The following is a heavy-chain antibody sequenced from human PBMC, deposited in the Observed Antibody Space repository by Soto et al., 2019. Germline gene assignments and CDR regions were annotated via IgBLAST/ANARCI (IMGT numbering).Heavy chain of an antibody. Sequence: PSETLSLTCTVSGGSITSATYYWSWIRQPPGKGLEWIGCIYYTGSTYYNPSLKSRVTISVDTSKNLFSLKLGSVTAADTAVYYCARIGGTNLDYWGQGTPVTVSS. CDR1: GGSITSATYY. CDR2: IYYTGST. V-gene: IGHV4-30-4*01. CDR3: ARIGGTNLDY. J-gene: IGHJ4*02. D-gene: IGHD3-16*01.